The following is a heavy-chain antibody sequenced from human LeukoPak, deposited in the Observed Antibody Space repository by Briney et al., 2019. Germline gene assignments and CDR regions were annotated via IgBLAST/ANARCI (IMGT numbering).Heavy chain of an antibody. CDR1: GFTFSDYY. J-gene: IGHJ3*02. D-gene: IGHD5-12*01. V-gene: IGHV3-11*01. CDR2: ISRGANTL. Sequence: GGSLRLSRAPSGFTFSDYYMGCIPHAPGKWLDRMSYISRGANTLYYAYSVRGRFTISRHDARNSLYLQMNSLRAEDTAVCYCARPSYSGYDGHAFDIWGQGTMVTVSS. CDR3: ARPSYSGYDGHAFDI.